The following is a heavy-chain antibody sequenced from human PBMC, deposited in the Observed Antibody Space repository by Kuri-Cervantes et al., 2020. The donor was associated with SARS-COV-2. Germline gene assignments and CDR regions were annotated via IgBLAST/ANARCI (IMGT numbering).Heavy chain of an antibody. V-gene: IGHV3-23*01. CDR3: AKGRTVTTHPFDY. Sequence: GESLKISCAASGFTFSSYEMNWVRQAPGKGLEWVSAISGSGGSTYYADSVKGRFTISRDNSKNTLYLQMNSLRAEDTAVYYCAKGRTVTTHPFDYWGQGTLVTVSS. CDR2: ISGSGGST. J-gene: IGHJ4*02. CDR1: GFTFSSYE. D-gene: IGHD4-17*01.